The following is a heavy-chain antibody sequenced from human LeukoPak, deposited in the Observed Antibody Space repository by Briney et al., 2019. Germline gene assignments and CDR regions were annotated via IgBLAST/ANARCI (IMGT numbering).Heavy chain of an antibody. J-gene: IGHJ4*02. CDR2: ISSSSSYI. D-gene: IGHD1-1*01. CDR3: ARDPGNDRLDFDY. CDR1: GFTFSSYS. V-gene: IGHV3-21*01. Sequence: TGRSLRLSCAASGFTFSSYSMNCVRQAPGKGLEWVSSISSSSSYIYYADSVQGRFTISRDNAKNSLYLQMNSLRAEDAAVYYCARDPGNDRLDFDYWGQGTLVTVSS.